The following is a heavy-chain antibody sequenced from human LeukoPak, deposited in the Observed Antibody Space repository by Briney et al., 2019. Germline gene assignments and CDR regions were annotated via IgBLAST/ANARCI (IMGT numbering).Heavy chain of an antibody. Sequence: GGSLRLSCAASGFTFSSYGMHWVPQAPGKGLEWVAVIWYDGSNKYYADSVKGRFTISRDNSKNTLYLQMNSLRAEDTAVYYCARDSYYYDSSGSDFDYWGQGTLVTVSS. J-gene: IGHJ4*02. CDR3: ARDSYYYDSSGSDFDY. CDR2: IWYDGSNK. V-gene: IGHV3-33*01. D-gene: IGHD3-22*01. CDR1: GFTFSSYG.